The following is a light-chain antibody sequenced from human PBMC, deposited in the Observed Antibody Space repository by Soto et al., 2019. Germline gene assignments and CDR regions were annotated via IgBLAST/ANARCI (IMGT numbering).Light chain of an antibody. J-gene: IGKJ4*01. CDR2: SAS. V-gene: IGKV1-9*01. Sequence: DIPLTQSPSVLSASVGDTVTITCRASQALSNYLAWYQQKPGKAPDLLIYSASTFQSGVPSRFSGSGSETECSLTIRALQPEDFATYYCQQLSRYPLTFGGGTKVDIK. CDR1: QALSNY. CDR3: QQLSRYPLT.